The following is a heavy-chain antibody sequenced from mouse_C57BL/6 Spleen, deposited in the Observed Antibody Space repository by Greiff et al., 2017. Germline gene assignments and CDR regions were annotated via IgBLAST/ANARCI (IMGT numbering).Heavy chain of an antibody. CDR2: IYPGDGDT. CDR1: GYAFSSYW. CDR3: ARYYDGYVPDY. V-gene: IGHV1-80*01. J-gene: IGHJ2*01. D-gene: IGHD2-3*01. Sequence: QVQLKESGAELVKPGASVKISCKASGYAFSSYWMNWVKQRPGKGLEWIGQIYPGDGDTNYNGKFKGKATLTADKSSSTAYMQLSSLTSEDSAVYFCARYYDGYVPDYWGQGTTLTVSS.